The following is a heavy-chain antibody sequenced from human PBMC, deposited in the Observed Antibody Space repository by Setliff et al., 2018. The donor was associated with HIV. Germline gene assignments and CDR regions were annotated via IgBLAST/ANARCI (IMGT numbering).Heavy chain of an antibody. Sequence: SETLSFTFTVSGGSIRTEDVYWCWIRQAPGKGLEWIGHIYYSGTIYYNPSLNSRLTISVDMSKNQFSLNLNSVTAAETAVYFCARVAYYFSTIYYYENWFDPWGQGILVTVSS. CDR3: ARVAYYFSTIYYYENWFDP. CDR2: IYYSGTI. V-gene: IGHV4-30-4*01. J-gene: IGHJ5*02. CDR1: GGSIRTEDVY. D-gene: IGHD3-22*01.